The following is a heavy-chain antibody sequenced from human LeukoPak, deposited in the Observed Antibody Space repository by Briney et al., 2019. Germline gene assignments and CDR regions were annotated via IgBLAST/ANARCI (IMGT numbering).Heavy chain of an antibody. CDR2: IKSKTDGGTT. CDR3: TTGYYYDKEH. V-gene: IGHV3-15*01. CDR1: GFTFSSYA. D-gene: IGHD3-22*01. J-gene: IGHJ1*01. Sequence: GGSLRLYCAATGFTFSSYAMSWVRQAPGKGLEWVGRIKSKTDGGTTDYAAPVKGRFTISRDDSKNTLYLQMNSLKTEDTAVYYCTTGYYYDKEHWGQGTLVTVSS.